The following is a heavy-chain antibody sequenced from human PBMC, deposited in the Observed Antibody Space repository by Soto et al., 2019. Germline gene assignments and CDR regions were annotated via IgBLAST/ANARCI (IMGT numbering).Heavy chain of an antibody. V-gene: IGHV3-23*01. J-gene: IGHJ5*02. D-gene: IGHD3-3*02. CDR2: ISDSGGRT. CDR3: AKSLSIHWQILFGL. Sequence: EVQILESGGGLVQPGGSLRLSCAASGLTFSSSAMNWVRQAPGKGLEWVSIISDSGGRTYYADSVKGRFTISRDNSKNTLYLQMNRQRAEHTAMDYCAKSLSIHWQILFGLWGQGTLVTVSS. CDR1: GLTFSSSA.